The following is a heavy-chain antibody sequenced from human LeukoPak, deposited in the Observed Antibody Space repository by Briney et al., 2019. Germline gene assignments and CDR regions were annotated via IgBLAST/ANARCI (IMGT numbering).Heavy chain of an antibody. CDR2: IYASGSA. V-gene: IGHV4-4*07. Sequence: SETLSLTCTVSGGSISSYYWSWIRQPAGKGLEWIGLIYASGSANYNPSLKSRVTMSVDTSKNQFSLKLSSVTAADTAVYYCARTPIYYFDNSGYYNWGQGTLVTVSS. CDR3: ARTPIYYFDNSGYYN. J-gene: IGHJ4*02. CDR1: GGSISSYY. D-gene: IGHD3-22*01.